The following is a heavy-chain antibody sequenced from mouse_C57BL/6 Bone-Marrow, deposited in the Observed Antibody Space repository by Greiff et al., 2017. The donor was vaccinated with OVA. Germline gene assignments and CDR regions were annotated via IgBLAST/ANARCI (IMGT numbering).Heavy chain of an antibody. V-gene: IGHV1-26*01. Sequence: VQLQQSGPELVKPGASVKISCKASGYTFTDYYMNWVKQSHGKRPEWIGDISTNNGGTSYNQKFKGKVTFTIDKSSSTTYMELRSLTSEDSAVYYGARLVADYWGQGTTLTVSS. CDR2: ISTNNGGT. D-gene: IGHD1-1*01. J-gene: IGHJ2*01. CDR3: ARLVADY. CDR1: GYTFTDYY.